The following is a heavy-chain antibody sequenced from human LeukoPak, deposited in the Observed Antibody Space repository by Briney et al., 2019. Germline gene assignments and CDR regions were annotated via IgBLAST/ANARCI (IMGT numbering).Heavy chain of an antibody. D-gene: IGHD3-22*01. J-gene: IGHJ3*02. CDR2: IGTAGDT. CDR3: ARAGGGYDSSGRRNAFDI. V-gene: IGHV3-13*01. CDR1: GFTFSSYD. Sequence: GGSLRLSCAASGFTFSSYDMHWVRQATGKGLERVSAIGTAGDTYYPGSVKGRFTISRENAKNSLYLQMNSLRAGDTAVYYCARAGGGYDSSGRRNAFDIWGQGTMVTVSS.